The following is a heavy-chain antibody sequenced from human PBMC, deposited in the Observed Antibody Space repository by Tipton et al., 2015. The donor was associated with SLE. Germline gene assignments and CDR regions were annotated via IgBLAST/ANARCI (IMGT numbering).Heavy chain of an antibody. CDR2: TTAYNGDT. J-gene: IGHJ4*02. Sequence: QVQLVQSGAEVKKPGASVNVSCEASGFTCKTHGFNWVRQAPGQGLEWIGLTTAYNGDTIYSQKFLCRVTMTTDTSTVMAYMEFRTWKSDETAVSYCGAWEGFGESPSPYWGLGSLVTASS. D-gene: IGHD3-10*01. CDR3: GAWEGFGESPSPY. V-gene: IGHV1-18*01. CDR1: GFTCKTHG.